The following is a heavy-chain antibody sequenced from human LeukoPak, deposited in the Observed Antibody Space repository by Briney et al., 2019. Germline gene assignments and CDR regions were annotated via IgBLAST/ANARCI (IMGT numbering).Heavy chain of an antibody. Sequence: GGSLRLSCAASGFNVSSTYMSWVSQAPGKGLEWVSVIFSGGSAYDVDSVKGRFTISRDNSKNTLSLQMNNLRVEDTAVYYCTSFLGGYSSLHWGQGTLVAVSS. CDR2: IFSGGSA. J-gene: IGHJ4*02. CDR1: GFNVSSTY. V-gene: IGHV3-66*02. CDR3: TSFLGGYSSLH. D-gene: IGHD3-22*01.